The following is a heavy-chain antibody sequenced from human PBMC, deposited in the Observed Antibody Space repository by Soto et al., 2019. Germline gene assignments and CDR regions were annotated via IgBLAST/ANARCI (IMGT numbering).Heavy chain of an antibody. Sequence: DVQLVESGGGLVQPGGSLRLSCVASGFTFSTYAMHWVRQAPGKGLEYVSALTNNGGTTYYASSVKGRFTISRDNSKNTVYLQMGSRRAEDMAVYYCARAASSTWYLAYWGQGTLVTVSS. J-gene: IGHJ4*02. D-gene: IGHD6-13*01. V-gene: IGHV3-64*01. CDR2: LTNNGGTT. CDR3: ARAASSTWYLAY. CDR1: GFTFSTYA.